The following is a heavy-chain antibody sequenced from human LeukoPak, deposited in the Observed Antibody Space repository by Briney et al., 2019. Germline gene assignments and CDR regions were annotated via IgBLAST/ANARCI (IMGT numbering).Heavy chain of an antibody. CDR3: YVSGWTEDIDN. J-gene: IGHJ4*02. Sequence: GGSLRLSCAASGFTFSGHAMHWVRQAPGKGLEYVSAISDNGGMTFYADSVKGRFTISRDNSKNTLYLQMSSLRGEDTAVYYCYVSGWTEDIDNWGQGTLVTVSS. D-gene: IGHD6-19*01. CDR1: GFTFSGHA. CDR2: ISDNGGMT. V-gene: IGHV3-64D*06.